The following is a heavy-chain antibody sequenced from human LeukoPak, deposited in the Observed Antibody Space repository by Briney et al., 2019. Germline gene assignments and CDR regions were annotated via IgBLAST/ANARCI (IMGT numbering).Heavy chain of an antibody. CDR2: IYHSGST. Sequence: PSETLSLTCTVSGYSISSGYYWGWIRQPPGKGLEWIGSIYHSGSTYYNPSLKSRVTISVDTSKNQFSLKLSSVTAADTAVYYCARALGYCSSTSCSGYFDYWGQGSLVTVSS. J-gene: IGHJ4*02. CDR1: GYSISSGYY. CDR3: ARALGYCSSTSCSGYFDY. V-gene: IGHV4-38-2*02. D-gene: IGHD2-2*01.